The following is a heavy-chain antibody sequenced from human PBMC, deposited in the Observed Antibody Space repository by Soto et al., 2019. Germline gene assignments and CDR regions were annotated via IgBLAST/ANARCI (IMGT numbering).Heavy chain of an antibody. V-gene: IGHV4-61*01. CDR3: ARDYRGSRTFDY. J-gene: IGHJ4*02. CDR2: IYYSGST. Sequence: PSETLSLTCTVSGGSVSSGSYYWSWIRQPPGKGLEWIGYIYYSGSTNYNPSLKSRVTISVDTSKNQFSLKRSSVTAADTAVYYCARDYRGSRTFDYWGQGTLVTVSS. D-gene: IGHD1-26*01. CDR1: GGSVSSGSYY.